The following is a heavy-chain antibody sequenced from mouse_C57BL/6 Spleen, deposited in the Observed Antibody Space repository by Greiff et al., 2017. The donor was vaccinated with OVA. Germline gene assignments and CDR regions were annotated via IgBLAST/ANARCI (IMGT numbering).Heavy chain of an antibody. V-gene: IGHV1-64*01. CDR3: ARDLNYYGSSYPYLDY. CDR1: GYTFTSYW. Sequence: QVQLQQPGAELVKPGASVKLSCKASGYTFTSYWMHWVKQRPGQGLEWIGMIHPNSGSTNYNEKFKSKATLTVDKSSSTAYMQLSSLTSEDSAVYYCARDLNYYGSSYPYLDYWGQGTTLTVSS. CDR2: IHPNSGST. D-gene: IGHD1-1*01. J-gene: IGHJ2*01.